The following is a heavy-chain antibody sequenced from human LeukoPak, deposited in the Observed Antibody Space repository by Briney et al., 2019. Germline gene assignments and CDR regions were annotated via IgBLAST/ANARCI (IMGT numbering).Heavy chain of an antibody. CDR3: ARDIWFGELGMDV. CDR2: ISHSGST. J-gene: IGHJ6*03. D-gene: IGHD3-10*01. Sequence: SETLSLTCAVYGGSFSGYYWSWMRQPPGKGLEWIGEISHSGSTYYNPSLKSRVTISVDTSKNQFSLKLSSVTAADTAVYYCARDIWFGELGMDVWGKGTTVTVSS. CDR1: GGSFSGYY. V-gene: IGHV4-34*01.